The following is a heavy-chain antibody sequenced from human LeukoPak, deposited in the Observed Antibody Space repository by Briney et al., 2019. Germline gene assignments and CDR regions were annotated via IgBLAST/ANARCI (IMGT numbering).Heavy chain of an antibody. CDR2: ISGSGGST. Sequence: GGSLRLSCAASGFTFSSYAMSWVRQAPGKGLEWVSAISGSGGSTYYADSVKGRFTISRDNSKNTLYLQMNSLRAEDTAVYYCVKWVTYYYDSSGYLDYWGQGTLATVSS. J-gene: IGHJ4*02. CDR1: GFTFSSYA. CDR3: VKWVTYYYDSSGYLDY. V-gene: IGHV3-23*01. D-gene: IGHD3-22*01.